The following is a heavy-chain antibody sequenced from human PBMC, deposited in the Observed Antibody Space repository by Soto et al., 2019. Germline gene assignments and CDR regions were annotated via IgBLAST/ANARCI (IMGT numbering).Heavy chain of an antibody. CDR1: GFTFSSYA. V-gene: IGHV3-23*01. CDR3: AKPVPPGIAAADIDY. J-gene: IGHJ4*02. CDR2: ISGSGGST. D-gene: IGHD6-13*01. Sequence: EVQLLESGGGLVQPGGSLRLSCAASGFTFSSYAMSWVRQAPGKGLEWVSAISGSGGSTYYADSVKGRFTISRDNSKNTLYLQMNSLRAEDPALYYLAKPVPPGIAAADIDYWGQGPLVPSPQ.